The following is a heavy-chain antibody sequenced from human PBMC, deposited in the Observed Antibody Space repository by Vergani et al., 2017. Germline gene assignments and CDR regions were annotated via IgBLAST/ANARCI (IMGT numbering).Heavy chain of an antibody. D-gene: IGHD2-15*01. CDR1: SSPFPPSS. V-gene: IGHV1-2*04. CDR3: ARSSVVAAQTIDY. Sequence: QVQLVQSGAEVHKPAASLPLPSPPPSSPFPPSSLPFLPQPPGQVLACMCWIHPNSGGTHYAQKFKGWVTMTRDTSISPAYMVLSRLRSDDTAVYYWARSSVVAAQTIDYWGQGTLVTVSS. CDR2: IHPNSGGT. J-gene: IGHJ4*02.